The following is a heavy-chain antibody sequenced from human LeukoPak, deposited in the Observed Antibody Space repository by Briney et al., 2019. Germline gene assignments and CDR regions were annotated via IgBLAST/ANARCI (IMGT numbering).Heavy chain of an antibody. J-gene: IGHJ4*02. CDR1: AFTISRYA. D-gene: IGHD2-2*01. CDR2: ISGSGDNT. V-gene: IGHV3-23*01. CDR3: ARGLGYCTSTTCLLPFDC. Sequence: GGSLRLSCAASAFTISRYAMSLVRQAPGKGLEWVSAISGSGDNTYYADSVKGRFTVSRDNSKNTLYLQMNSLRAEDTAMYYCARGLGYCTSTTCLLPFDCWGQGTLVTVSS.